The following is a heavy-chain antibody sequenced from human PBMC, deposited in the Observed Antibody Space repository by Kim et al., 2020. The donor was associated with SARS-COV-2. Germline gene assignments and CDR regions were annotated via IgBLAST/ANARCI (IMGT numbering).Heavy chain of an antibody. Sequence: KGRFTISRDTSKNTLYLQMNSLRAEDTAVYYCAKDRHYYGSGSYYKDGMDVWGQGTTFTVSS. CDR3: AKDRHYYGSGSYYKDGMDV. V-gene: IGHV3-23*01. J-gene: IGHJ6*02. D-gene: IGHD3-10*01.